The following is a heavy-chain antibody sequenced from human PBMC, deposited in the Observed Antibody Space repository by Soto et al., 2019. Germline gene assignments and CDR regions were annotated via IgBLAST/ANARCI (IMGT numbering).Heavy chain of an antibody. CDR1: GFTFSSYG. CDR3: AKVDSSGWKEVRPYYFDY. J-gene: IGHJ4*02. Sequence: GGSLRLSCAASGFTFSSYGMHWVRQAPGKGLEWVAVISYDGSNKYYADSVKGRFTIPRDNSQNTLYLQMNSLRAEDTAVYYCAKVDSSGWKEVRPYYFDYWGQGTLVTVSS. D-gene: IGHD6-19*01. V-gene: IGHV3-30*18. CDR2: ISYDGSNK.